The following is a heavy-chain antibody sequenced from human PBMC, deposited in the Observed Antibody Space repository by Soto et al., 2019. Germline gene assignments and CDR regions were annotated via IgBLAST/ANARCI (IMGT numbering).Heavy chain of an antibody. CDR3: ARLRAEWVDSHYFVY. J-gene: IGHJ4*02. CDR2: IYYRGST. D-gene: IGHD3-3*01. CDR1: GGSISSSRYY. V-gene: IGHV4-39*01. Sequence: QLQLQESGPGLLKPSETLSLTCTVSGGSISSSRYYWVWIRQPPGKGLEWLGSIYYRGSTSDNPPLKSRVPTSVDTSKNQCSLKLSSVTAADTALYYCARLRAEWVDSHYFVYWGQGTLVTVSS.